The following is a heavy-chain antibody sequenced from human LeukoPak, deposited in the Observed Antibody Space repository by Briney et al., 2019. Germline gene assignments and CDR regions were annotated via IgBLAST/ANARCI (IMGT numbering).Heavy chain of an antibody. J-gene: IGHJ6*02. CDR1: GXTFSGSA. CDR2: IKTKAESYAT. CDR3: TRLSGGNSDSYYYGLDV. D-gene: IGHD4-23*01. Sequence: GGSLKLSCAASGXTFSGSAIHWVRQASGKGLEWVARIKTKAESYATAYVASVKGRFTISRDDSKNTAYLQMDSLKTGDTAMYYCTRLSGGNSDSYYYGLDVWGQGTTVTVSS. V-gene: IGHV3-73*01.